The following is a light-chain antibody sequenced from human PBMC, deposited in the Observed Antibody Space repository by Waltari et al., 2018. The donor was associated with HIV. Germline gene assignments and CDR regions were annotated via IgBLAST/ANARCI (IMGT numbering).Light chain of an antibody. CDR1: KLGDNS. J-gene: IGLJ2*01. Sequence: SYELTQPPSVSVSPGQTASVTCSADKLGDNSVSWYQQKPGQSPVVVIYEDKKRPSGIPERFSGSNSGNTATLTISGTQAMDEADYYCRAWGSNTAVFGGGTKLTVL. CDR3: RAWGSNTAV. CDR2: EDK. V-gene: IGLV3-1*01.